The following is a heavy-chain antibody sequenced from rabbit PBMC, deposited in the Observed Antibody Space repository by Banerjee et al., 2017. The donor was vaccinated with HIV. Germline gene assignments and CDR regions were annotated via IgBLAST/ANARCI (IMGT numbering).Heavy chain of an antibody. J-gene: IGHJ4*01. CDR1: GFSFSNNYW. CDR2: IYAGSSGST. CDR3: ARDPYVDYAGDGYGFDL. Sequence: QSLEESGGDLVKPGASLTLTCTASGFSFSNNYWICWVRQAPGKGLEWIACIYAGSSGSTYYASWAKGRFTISKTSSTTVTLQMTSLTAADTATYFCARDPYVDYAGDGYGFDLWGPGTLVTVS. D-gene: IGHD4-2*01. V-gene: IGHV1S40*01.